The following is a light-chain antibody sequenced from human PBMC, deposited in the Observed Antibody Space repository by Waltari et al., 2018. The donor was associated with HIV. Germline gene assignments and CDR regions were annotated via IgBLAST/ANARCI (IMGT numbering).Light chain of an antibody. V-gene: IGLV7-46*01. CDR1: TGAVTIGPC. CDR3: LLSFNGVVV. Sequence: QAVVTQALSLTVSPGGTVTLTCAPSTGAVTIGPCPYWFQPRPGHAPTTLLYDKSNRHPWTPARVSGSLLGGKAALTLTGAQFEDEADYFCLLSFNGVVVFGGGTSLTVL. CDR2: DKS. J-gene: IGLJ2*01.